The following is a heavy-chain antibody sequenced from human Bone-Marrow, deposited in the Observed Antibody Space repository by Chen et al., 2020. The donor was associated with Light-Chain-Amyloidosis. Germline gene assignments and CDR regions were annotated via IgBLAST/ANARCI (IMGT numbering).Heavy chain of an antibody. CDR2: ISWNSGSI. V-gene: IGHV3-9*01. D-gene: IGHD6-19*01. CDR3: AKVYSSGWYVDAFDI. J-gene: IGHJ3*02. Sequence: EVQLVESGGGLVQPGGSLRLSCAASGFTFDDYDMHWVRQAPGKGLEWVSGISWNSGSIGYADSVKGRFTISRDNAKNSLYLQMNSLRAEDTALYYCAKVYSSGWYVDAFDIWGQGTMVTVSS. CDR1: GFTFDDYD.